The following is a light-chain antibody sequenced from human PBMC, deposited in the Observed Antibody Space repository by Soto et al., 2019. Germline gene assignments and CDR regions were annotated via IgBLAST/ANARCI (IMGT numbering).Light chain of an antibody. V-gene: IGKV3-20*01. CDR3: QQYGNSLLP. CDR1: QSVSSSY. J-gene: IGKJ4*01. CDR2: GAS. Sequence: EIVLTLSPGTLSLSTGERATLPCRASQSVSSSYLAWYQQRPGQAPRLLIYGASNRATGIPDRFSGSGSGTDFTLTISRLEPEDFAVYFCQQYGNSLLPFGGGTKXXXK.